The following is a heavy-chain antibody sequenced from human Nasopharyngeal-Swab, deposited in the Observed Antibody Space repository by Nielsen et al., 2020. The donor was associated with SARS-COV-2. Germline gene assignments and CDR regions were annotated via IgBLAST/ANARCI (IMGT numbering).Heavy chain of an antibody. D-gene: IGHD3-3*01. CDR3: ARDTLRFLEWPPPAEIDY. J-gene: IGHJ4*02. CDR1: GYTFTSYG. Sequence: ASVKVSCKASGYTFTSYGISWVRQAPGQGLEWMGWISTYNGNTDYAQNLQGRVTMTTDTSTSTAYMELRSLRSDDTAVYYCARDTLRFLEWPPPAEIDYWGQGTLVTVSS. CDR2: ISTYNGNT. V-gene: IGHV1-18*04.